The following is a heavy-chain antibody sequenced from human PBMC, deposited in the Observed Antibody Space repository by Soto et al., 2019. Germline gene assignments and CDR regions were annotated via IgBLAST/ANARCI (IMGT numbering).Heavy chain of an antibody. CDR2: IYYSGST. CDR3: ARTYHYEYYFDF. J-gene: IGHJ4*02. CDR1: VGSSSSYY. D-gene: IGHD3-3*01. V-gene: IGHV4-59*01. Sequence: KPSETLSLTCTVSVGSSSSYYWSWIRQPPGKGLEWIGYIYYSGSTNYNPSLKSRVTISVDTSKNQFSLKLSSVTAADTAVYYCARTYHYEYYFDFWGLGTLVTVSS.